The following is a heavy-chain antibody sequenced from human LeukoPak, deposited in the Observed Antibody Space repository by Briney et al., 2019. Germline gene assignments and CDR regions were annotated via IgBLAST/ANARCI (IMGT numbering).Heavy chain of an antibody. CDR2: IYTSGST. CDR3: ARVSLVRGAPDYYFDY. D-gene: IGHD3-10*01. J-gene: IGHJ4*02. V-gene: IGHV4-61*02. CDR1: GGSISSGGYY. Sequence: SSQTLSLTCTVSGGSISSGGYYWSWIRQPAGKGLEWIGRIYTSGSTNYNPSLKSRVTMSVDTSKNQFSLKLSSVTAADTAVYYCARVSLVRGAPDYYFDYWGQGTLVTVSS.